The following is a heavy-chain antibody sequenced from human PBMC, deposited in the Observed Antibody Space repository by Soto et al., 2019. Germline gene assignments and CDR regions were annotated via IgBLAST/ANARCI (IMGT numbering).Heavy chain of an antibody. CDR2: IEHTGNGR. D-gene: IGHD3-9*01. CDR1: GYMCSNYA. J-gene: IGHJ4*02. Sequence: EVQRLESGGDLVQPGGSLILSCAASGYMCSNYAMSWVRQAPGKGQEWVSCIEHTGNGRKYAGPVKGRFTSSRDNSKNSLYLQLKDLRAEDIAIYYRAKDGPGMGTPGLDWWGLATVVAVSS. V-gene: IGHV3-23*01. CDR3: AKDGPGMGTPGLDW.